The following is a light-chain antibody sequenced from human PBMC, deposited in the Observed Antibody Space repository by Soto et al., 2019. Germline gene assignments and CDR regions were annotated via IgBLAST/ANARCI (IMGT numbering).Light chain of an antibody. Sequence: EIVLTQSPGTLSLCPGERATLSCRASQSVSSSYLAWYQQKPGQAPRLLIYGASSRATGIPDRFSGSGSGTDFTLTISRLVPEDFAVYYCQQFGSSPLFTFGHGTKVDVK. CDR1: QSVSSSY. CDR2: GAS. CDR3: QQFGSSPLFT. V-gene: IGKV3-20*01. J-gene: IGKJ3*01.